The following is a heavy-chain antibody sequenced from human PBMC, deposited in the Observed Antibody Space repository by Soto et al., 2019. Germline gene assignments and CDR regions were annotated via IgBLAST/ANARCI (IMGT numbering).Heavy chain of an antibody. CDR1: GGSISSSSYY. D-gene: IGHD3-10*01. CDR3: ARYYGSGSYPHYFDY. V-gene: IGHV4-39*01. J-gene: IGHJ4*02. Sequence: QLQLQESGPGLVKPSETLSLTCTVSGGSISSSSYYWGWIRQPPGKGLEWIGSIYYSGSTYYNPSLKSRVNISVDTSKNQFSLKLSSVTAADTAVYYCARYYGSGSYPHYFDYWGQGTLVTVSS. CDR2: IYYSGST.